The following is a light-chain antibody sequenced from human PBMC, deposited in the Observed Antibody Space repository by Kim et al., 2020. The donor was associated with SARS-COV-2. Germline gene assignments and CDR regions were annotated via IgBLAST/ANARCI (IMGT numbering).Light chain of an antibody. CDR2: EDN. CDR3: QSYYTADQV. Sequence: GKTLTISCTHSRGGIASPYVQWYQQRPGSSPTPVIYEDNRRPSGVPDLFSGSIDTSSDSASLTISGLKAEAEADFYCQSYYTADQVFGGGTQLTVL. J-gene: IGLJ3*02. V-gene: IGLV6-57*01. CDR1: RGGIASPY.